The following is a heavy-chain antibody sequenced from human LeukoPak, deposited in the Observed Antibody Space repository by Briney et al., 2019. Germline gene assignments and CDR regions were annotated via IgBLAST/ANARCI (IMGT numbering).Heavy chain of an antibody. D-gene: IGHD1-26*01. Sequence: GGSLRLSCALSGFALSGYGVHWVRPAPGGGLGWVAFLLYDGSTQYYRDSVKGRFTISRDNSKTTVYLQMNSLRVEDTAVYYCARRQAVGAMSDFDNWGQGTLVTVSS. CDR2: LLYDGSTQ. CDR3: ARRQAVGAMSDFDN. CDR1: GFALSGYG. V-gene: IGHV3-30*02. J-gene: IGHJ4*02.